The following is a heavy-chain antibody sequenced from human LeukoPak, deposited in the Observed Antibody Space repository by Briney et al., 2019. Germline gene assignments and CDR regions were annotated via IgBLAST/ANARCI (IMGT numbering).Heavy chain of an antibody. CDR3: ARGAKGLIYFDY. D-gene: IGHD2-8*01. CDR1: GFTFSTYA. Sequence: PGGSLRLSCAASGFTFSTYAMHWVRQAPGKGLEWVAVISYDGSSKYYADSVKGRFTISRDNSKNSLYLQMNSLSAEDTAVYYCARGAKGLIYFDYWGQGTLVTVSS. CDR2: ISYDGSSK. J-gene: IGHJ4*02. V-gene: IGHV3-30*04.